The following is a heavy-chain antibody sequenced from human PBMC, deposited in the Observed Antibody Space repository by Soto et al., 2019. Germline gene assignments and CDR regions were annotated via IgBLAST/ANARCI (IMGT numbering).Heavy chain of an antibody. D-gene: IGHD3-16*02. CDR2: ISSSSSYI. J-gene: IGHJ4*02. V-gene: IGHV3-21*01. CDR3: ARIGGSYDYVWGSCRYAFDY. CDR1: GFTFSSYS. Sequence: EVQLVESGGGLVKPGGSLRLSCAASGFTFSSYSMNWVRQAPGKGLEWVSSISSSSSYIYYADSVKGRFTISRDNAKNSLYLQMNSLRAEDTAVYYCARIGGSYDYVWGSCRYAFDYWGQGTLVTVSS.